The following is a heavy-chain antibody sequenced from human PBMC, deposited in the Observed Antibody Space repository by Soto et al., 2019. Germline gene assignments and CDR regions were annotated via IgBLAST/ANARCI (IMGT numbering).Heavy chain of an antibody. Sequence: GASVKVSCKASGYTFTSYGISWVRQAPGQGLEWMGWISAYNGNTNYAQKLQGRVTMTTDTSTSTAYMELRSLRSDDTAVYYCSRLDFWSGYYDPYYYYYMDVWGKGTTVTVSS. D-gene: IGHD3-3*01. CDR2: ISAYNGNT. J-gene: IGHJ6*03. V-gene: IGHV1-18*01. CDR1: GYTFTSYG. CDR3: SRLDFWSGYYDPYYYYYMDV.